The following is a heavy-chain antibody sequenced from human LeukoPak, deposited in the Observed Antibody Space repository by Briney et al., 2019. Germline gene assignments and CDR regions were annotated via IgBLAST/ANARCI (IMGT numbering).Heavy chain of an antibody. Sequence: GGSLRLSCAASGFTFSDYYMSWIRQAPGKGLEWVSYISGSGGTINYADSVKGRFTISRDNAKKSLFLQMNSLRAEDTAVYYCARDLVRGWHIVVARGSGLLDIWGQGTMVTVSS. V-gene: IGHV3-11*01. CDR3: ARDLVRGWHIVVARGSGLLDI. CDR2: ISGSGGTI. J-gene: IGHJ3*02. D-gene: IGHD2-21*01. CDR1: GFTFSDYY.